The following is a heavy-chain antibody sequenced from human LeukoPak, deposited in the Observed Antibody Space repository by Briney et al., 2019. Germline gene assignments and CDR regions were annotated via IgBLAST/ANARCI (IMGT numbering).Heavy chain of an antibody. Sequence: VASVKVSCKASGGTFSSYAISWVRQAPGQGLEWMGRIIPILGIANYAQKFQGRVTITADKPTSTAYMELSSLRSEDTAVYYCARAVGATIKYRAFDIWGQGTMVTVSS. J-gene: IGHJ3*02. V-gene: IGHV1-69*04. CDR3: ARAVGATIKYRAFDI. D-gene: IGHD1-26*01. CDR2: IIPILGIA. CDR1: GGTFSSYA.